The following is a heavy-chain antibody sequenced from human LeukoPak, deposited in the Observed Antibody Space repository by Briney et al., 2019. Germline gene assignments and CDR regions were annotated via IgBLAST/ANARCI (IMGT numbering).Heavy chain of an antibody. V-gene: IGHV4-59*01. J-gene: IGHJ4*02. D-gene: IGHD5-18*01. CDR1: NGSISSYC. CDR3: ARDRGYSNAYDFDY. CDR2: IYYSGST. Sequence: SETLSLTCTVSNGSISSYCWSWVRQPPGKGLEWIGYIYYSGSTNYNPSLKSRVTISVDTSKNQFSLKVNSVTAADTAVYYCARDRGYSNAYDFDYWGQGILVTVSS.